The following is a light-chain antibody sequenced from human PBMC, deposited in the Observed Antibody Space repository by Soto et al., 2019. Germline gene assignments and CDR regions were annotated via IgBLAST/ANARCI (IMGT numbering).Light chain of an antibody. Sequence: IVLKRAPGTLIFSPGERAALSGWASQSVSSYLAWYQQKPGQAPRLVIYGASTRAIDIPARFSGSGSETEFTLTISSLQSEDFAVYYCQQYNNWPRAFGQGTKVDIK. CDR1: QSVSSY. CDR2: GAS. CDR3: QQYNNWPRA. J-gene: IGKJ1*01. V-gene: IGKV3-15*01.